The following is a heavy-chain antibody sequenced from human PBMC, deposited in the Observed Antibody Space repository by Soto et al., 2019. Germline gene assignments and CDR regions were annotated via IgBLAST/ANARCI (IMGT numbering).Heavy chain of an antibody. V-gene: IGHV3-48*03. CDR1: GFTFNTYE. CDR3: VRDTMRASAAASLDY. J-gene: IGHJ4*02. CDR2: ISVSGNIT. Sequence: GGSLRLSCAASGFTFNTYEFNWVRQAPGKGLEWISYISVSGNITKYADSVKGRFTISRDNAENSLHLQMTNLRVDDTGIHFCVRDTMRASAAASLDYWGQGTQVTVS. D-gene: IGHD6-13*01.